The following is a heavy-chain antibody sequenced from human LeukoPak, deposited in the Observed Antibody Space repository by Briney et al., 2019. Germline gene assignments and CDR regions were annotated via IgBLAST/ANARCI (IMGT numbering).Heavy chain of an antibody. Sequence: KPSETLSLTCTVSGGSISSYYWSWIRQPAGKGLEWIGRIYTSGSTNYNPSLKSRVTMSVDTSKNQFSLKLSSVTAADTAVYCCARDHTRVEFYYYYMDVWGKGTTVTVSS. V-gene: IGHV4-4*07. CDR3: ARDHTRVEFYYYYMDV. CDR2: IYTSGST. J-gene: IGHJ6*03. CDR1: GGSISSYY. D-gene: IGHD3-10*01.